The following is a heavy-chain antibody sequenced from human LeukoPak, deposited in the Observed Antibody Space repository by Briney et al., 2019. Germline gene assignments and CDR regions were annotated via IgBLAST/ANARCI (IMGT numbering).Heavy chain of an antibody. Sequence: WETLSLTCSVSGASTTSYYWNWIRQAPGKGLEWIGYIYSDGTTSYSPSLRSRVTISIDTSRNQFSLKLSSVTAADTAVYYCARDRSYRLDYWGQGTLVTVSS. CDR2: IYSDGTT. V-gene: IGHV4-59*12. D-gene: IGHD3-16*02. J-gene: IGHJ4*02. CDR3: ARDRSYRLDY. CDR1: GASTTSYY.